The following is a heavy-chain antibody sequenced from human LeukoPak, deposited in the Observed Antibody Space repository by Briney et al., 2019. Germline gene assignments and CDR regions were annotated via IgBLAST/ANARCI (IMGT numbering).Heavy chain of an antibody. CDR2: IYYSGST. V-gene: IGHV4-59*01. CDR1: GGSISSYY. CDR3: ARDDPRRDGYNYAFDI. D-gene: IGHD5-24*01. J-gene: IGHJ3*02. Sequence: SETLSLTCTLSGGSISSYYWSWIRQPPGKGLEWIGYIYYSGSTNYNPSLKSRVSISVDTSKNQFSLKLSSVTAADTAVYYCARDDPRRDGYNYAFDIWGQGTMVTVSS.